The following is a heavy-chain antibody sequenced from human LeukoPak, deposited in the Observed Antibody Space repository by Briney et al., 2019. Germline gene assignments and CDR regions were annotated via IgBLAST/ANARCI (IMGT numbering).Heavy chain of an antibody. Sequence: ASAKVSCKASGYTFTSYGISWVRQAPGQGLEWMGWISAYNGNTNYAQKLQGRVTMTTDTSTGTVYMELSSLRSEDTAVYYCATCSGGSCYRQPGYYYYYMDVWGKGTTVTVSS. CDR3: ATCSGGSCYRQPGYYYYYMDV. CDR2: ISAYNGNT. J-gene: IGHJ6*03. D-gene: IGHD2-15*01. CDR1: GYTFTSYG. V-gene: IGHV1-18*01.